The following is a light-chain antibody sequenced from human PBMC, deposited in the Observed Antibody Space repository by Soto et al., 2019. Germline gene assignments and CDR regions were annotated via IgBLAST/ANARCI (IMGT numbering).Light chain of an antibody. CDR3: QQFGTSPLVT. Sequence: EIVLTQSPGTLSLSPAERATLAFRARHSVNTNDFSSDQQKPGQAPRLLIYGVSSRATGIPDRFSGRGSGTDFILTISRVEPEDFAVYYCQQFGTSPLVTFGPGTKVDIK. J-gene: IGKJ3*01. CDR1: HSVNTND. V-gene: IGKV3-20*01. CDR2: GVS.